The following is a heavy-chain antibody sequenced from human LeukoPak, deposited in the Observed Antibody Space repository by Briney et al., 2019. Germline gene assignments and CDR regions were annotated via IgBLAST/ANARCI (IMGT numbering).Heavy chain of an antibody. J-gene: IGHJ6*02. Sequence: VASVKVSCNASGGTFSSYAISWVRQAPGQGLEWMGRIIPILGIANYAQKFQGRVTITADKSTSTAYMELSSLRSEDTAVYYCARDRTVGYYYYGMDVWGQGTTVTVSS. CDR1: GGTFSSYA. V-gene: IGHV1-69*04. CDR3: ARDRTVGYYYYGMDV. CDR2: IIPILGIA.